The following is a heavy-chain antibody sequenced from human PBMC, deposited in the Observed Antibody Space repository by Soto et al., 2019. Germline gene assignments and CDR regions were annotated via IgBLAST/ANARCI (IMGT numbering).Heavy chain of an antibody. CDR2: MNPNIGNT. CDR3: ARELSSSWRFDY. Sequence: GASVKVSCEACGYTFTSHTISWVRQATGQGLEWMGWMNPNIGNTNYAQKFQGRVTMTRNTSISTAYMELSSLRSEDTAVYYCARELSSSWRFDYWGQGTLVTVSS. V-gene: IGHV1-8*02. J-gene: IGHJ4*02. D-gene: IGHD6-13*01. CDR1: GYTFTSHT.